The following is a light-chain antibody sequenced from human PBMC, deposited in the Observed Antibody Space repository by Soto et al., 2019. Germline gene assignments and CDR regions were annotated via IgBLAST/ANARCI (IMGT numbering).Light chain of an antibody. CDR3: MEGSHWPKT. J-gene: IGKJ1*01. V-gene: IGKV2-30*02. Sequence: DVVITQSPLSLPVTLGHPASISFMSSQGLVPSDGNTYLSWFHQGPGQSPRRLIYQVSNRDSGVPDRFSGSGSGTDFTLSISRVEAEDVGIYYCMEGSHWPKTCGQGTKGDIK. CDR2: QVS. CDR1: QGLVPSDGNTY.